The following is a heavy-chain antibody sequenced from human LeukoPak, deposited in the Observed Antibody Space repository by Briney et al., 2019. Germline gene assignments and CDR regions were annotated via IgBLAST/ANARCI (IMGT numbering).Heavy chain of an antibody. V-gene: IGHV3-48*04. CDR1: GFTFTSYS. CDR2: ISSSSSTI. J-gene: IGHJ4*02. Sequence: GSLRLSCAASGFTFTSYSMNWVRQAPGKGPEWVSYISSSSSTIYYADSVKGRFTISRDNAKNSLYLQMNSLRAEDTAAYYCARDKYGDYGIDYWGQRTLVTVSS. D-gene: IGHD4-17*01. CDR3: ARDKYGDYGIDY.